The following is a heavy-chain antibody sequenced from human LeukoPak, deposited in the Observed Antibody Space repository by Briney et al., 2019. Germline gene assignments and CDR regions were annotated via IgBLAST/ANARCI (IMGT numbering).Heavy chain of an antibody. J-gene: IGHJ4*02. D-gene: IGHD6-6*01. Sequence: GESLKISCKGSGYSFTSYWIGWVRQMPGKGLEWVGIIYPGDSDTRYSPSFQGQVTISAYESISNAYLQWSSLKASATAMYYCARFDRSRPGLSDYWGQGTLVTVSS. CDR2: IYPGDSDT. V-gene: IGHV5-51*01. CDR1: GYSFTSYW. CDR3: ARFDRSRPGLSDY.